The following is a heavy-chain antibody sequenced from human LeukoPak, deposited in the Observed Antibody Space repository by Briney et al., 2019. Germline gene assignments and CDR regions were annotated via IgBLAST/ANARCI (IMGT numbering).Heavy chain of an antibody. J-gene: IGHJ6*03. Sequence: PGGSLRLSCAASGFTFSDHYMDWVRQAPGKGLEWVGRTRNKVNSNTAEYAASVKGRFTISRDDSKNLLYLQMNSLKTEDTAVYHCTTDVVGATRGYYYYYYMDVWGKGTTVTVSS. V-gene: IGHV3-72*01. CDR3: TTDVVGATRGYYYYYYMDV. CDR1: GFTFSDHY. D-gene: IGHD1-26*01. CDR2: TRNKVNSNTA.